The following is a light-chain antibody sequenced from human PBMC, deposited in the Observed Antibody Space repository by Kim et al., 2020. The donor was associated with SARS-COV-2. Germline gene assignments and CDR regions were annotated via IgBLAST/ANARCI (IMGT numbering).Light chain of an antibody. CDR3: QSYDSSLSVV. CDR1: SSNIGAGYS. CDR2: GNS. J-gene: IGLJ2*01. V-gene: IGLV1-40*01. Sequence: GRRVTISCTGSSSNIGAGYSVHWYQQLPGTAPKLLLYGNSNRPSGVPDRFSGSKSGTSASLAITGLQAEDEADYYCQSYDSSLSVVFGGGTQLTVL.